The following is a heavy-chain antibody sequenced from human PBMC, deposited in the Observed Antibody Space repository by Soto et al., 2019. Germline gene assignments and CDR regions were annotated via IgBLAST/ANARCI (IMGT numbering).Heavy chain of an antibody. CDR1: GYSFTSYW. D-gene: IGHD6-13*01. Sequence: PGESLKISCKGSGYSFTSYWINWVRQMPGKGLEWMGRIDPTDSYTKYSPSFQGHVTISADKSISTAYLQWSSLKASDTAMYYCASSVWTAGTSDYWGQGTLVTVSS. CDR2: IDPTDSYT. J-gene: IGHJ4*02. CDR3: ASSVWTAGTSDY. V-gene: IGHV5-10-1*01.